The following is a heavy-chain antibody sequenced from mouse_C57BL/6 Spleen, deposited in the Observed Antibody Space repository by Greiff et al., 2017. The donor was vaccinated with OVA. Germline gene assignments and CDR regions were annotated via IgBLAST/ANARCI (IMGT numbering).Heavy chain of an antibody. CDR1: GFNIKDYY. D-gene: IGHD1-1*01. CDR3: ARSDTTVVTPYYYAMDY. CDR2: IDPEDGET. Sequence: EVQLQQSGAELVKPGASVKLSCTASGFNIKDYYMHWVKQRTEQGLEWIGRIDPEDGETKYAPKFQGKATITADTSSNTAYLQLSSLTSEDTAVYYCARSDTTVVTPYYYAMDYWGQGTSVTVSS. J-gene: IGHJ4*01. V-gene: IGHV14-2*01.